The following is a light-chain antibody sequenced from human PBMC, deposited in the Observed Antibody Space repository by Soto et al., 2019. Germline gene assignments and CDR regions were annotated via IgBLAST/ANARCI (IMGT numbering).Light chain of an antibody. V-gene: IGKV3-15*01. CDR1: QSVSSN. J-gene: IGKJ4*01. CDR3: QQYNNWPPLT. CDR2: GAS. Sequence: EIVMTQSPGTLSVSPGERDTLSCRASQSVSSNLAWYQQKPGQAPRLLIYGASTRATGIPARFSGSGSGTEFTLTISSLQSEDFAVYDCQQYNNWPPLTFGGGTKVEIK.